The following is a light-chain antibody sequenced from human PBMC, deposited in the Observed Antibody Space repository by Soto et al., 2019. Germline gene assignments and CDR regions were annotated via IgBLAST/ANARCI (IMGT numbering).Light chain of an antibody. J-gene: IGLJ2*01. V-gene: IGLV2-8*01. CDR3: SSYAGSNNLV. CDR2: EVS. Sequence: QSALTQPPSATGSHGQSVTISCTGTSSDVGGYNYVSWYQQNPGKAPKLMIYEVSKRPSGVPDRFSGSKSGNTASLTVSGRQTEDEADYYCSSYAGSNNLVFGGGTKLTVL. CDR1: SSDVGGYNY.